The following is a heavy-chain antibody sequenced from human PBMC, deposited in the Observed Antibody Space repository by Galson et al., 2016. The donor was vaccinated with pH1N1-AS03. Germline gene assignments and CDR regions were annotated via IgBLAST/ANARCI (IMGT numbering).Heavy chain of an antibody. V-gene: IGHV1-69*13. D-gene: IGHD3-3*01. J-gene: IGHJ4*02. Sequence: SVKVSCKASGGSFNTYGISWVRQAPGQGLEWIGGIIPTFGAANYAQRLQGRLRITADELTTTVYMELSSLRSEDTAVYFCARDRYYDGSFPYESAYWGQGTLVTVSS. CDR1: GGSFNTYG. CDR3: ARDRYYDGSFPYESAY. CDR2: IIPTFGAA.